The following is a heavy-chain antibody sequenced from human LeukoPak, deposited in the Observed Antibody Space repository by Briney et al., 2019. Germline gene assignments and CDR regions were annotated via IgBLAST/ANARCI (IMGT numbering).Heavy chain of an antibody. CDR1: GYTFTSYG. CDR2: ISAYNGNT. V-gene: IGHV1-18*01. D-gene: IGHD6-19*01. J-gene: IGHJ4*02. Sequence: ASVEVSCKASGYTFTSYGISWVRQAPGQGLEWMGWISAYNGNTNYAQKLQGRVTMTTDTSTSTAYMELRSLRSDDTAVYFCARDLGIAVAGTWGYWGQGTLVTVSS. CDR3: ARDLGIAVAGTWGY.